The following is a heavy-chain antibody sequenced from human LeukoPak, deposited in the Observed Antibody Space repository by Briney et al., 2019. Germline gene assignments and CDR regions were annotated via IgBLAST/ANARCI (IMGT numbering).Heavy chain of an antibody. Sequence: GGSLRLSCEASGFTFSSYAMSWVRQAPGKGLEWVSAIIGSGDATYYADSVKGRFTISRDNSKNTLYLQMNSLRAEDTAVYYCAKDFGGSYYEPYFDYWGQGTLVTVSS. D-gene: IGHD1-26*01. CDR1: GFTFSSYA. CDR3: AKDFGGSYYEPYFDY. CDR2: IIGSGDAT. V-gene: IGHV3-23*01. J-gene: IGHJ4*02.